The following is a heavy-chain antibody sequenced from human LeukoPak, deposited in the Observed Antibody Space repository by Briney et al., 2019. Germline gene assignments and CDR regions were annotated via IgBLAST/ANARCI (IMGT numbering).Heavy chain of an antibody. V-gene: IGHV3-74*01. J-gene: IGHJ4*02. CDR2: INEDGSTT. Sequence: PGGSLTLSCVGSGYTFSRYWMHWVHQAPGKGLVWVSRINEDGSTTDYADSVKGRFTISRDNAKNTLSLQMNSLRAEDTAVYYCTRDTFGGDDFWGQGTLVTVSS. D-gene: IGHD3-16*01. CDR1: GYTFSRYW. CDR3: TRDTFGGDDF.